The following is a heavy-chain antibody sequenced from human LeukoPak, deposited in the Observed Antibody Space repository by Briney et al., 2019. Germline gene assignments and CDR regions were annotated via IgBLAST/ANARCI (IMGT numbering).Heavy chain of an antibody. CDR3: AKDVYLTLRFLKWWIDY. Sequence: GGSLRLSCAASGFTFSSYAMSWVRQAPGKGLEWVSAISGSGGSTYYADSVKGRFTISRDNSKNTLYLQMNSLRAEDTAVYYCAKDVYLTLRFLKWWIDYWGQGTLVTVSS. J-gene: IGHJ4*02. CDR2: ISGSGGST. CDR1: GFTFSSYA. V-gene: IGHV3-23*01. D-gene: IGHD3-3*01.